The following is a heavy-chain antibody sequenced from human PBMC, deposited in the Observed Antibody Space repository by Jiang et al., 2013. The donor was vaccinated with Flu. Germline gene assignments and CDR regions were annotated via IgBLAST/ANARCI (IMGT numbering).Heavy chain of an antibody. CDR1: GGTFSSYA. CDR3: ARDSHLRYFDWSSDPHYYYGMDV. V-gene: IGHV1-69*06. J-gene: IGHJ6*02. CDR2: IIPIFGTA. Sequence: SGAEVKKPGSSVKVSCKASGGTFSSYAISWVRQAPGQGLEWMGGIIPIFGTANYAQKFQGRVTITADKSTSTAYMELSSLRSEDTAVYYCARDSHLRYFDWSSDPHYYYGMDVWGQGTTVTVSS. D-gene: IGHD3-9*01.